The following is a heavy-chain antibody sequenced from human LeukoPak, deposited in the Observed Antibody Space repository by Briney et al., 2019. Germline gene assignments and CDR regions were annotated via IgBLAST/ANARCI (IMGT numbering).Heavy chain of an antibody. CDR3: AREACSDGVCYFEY. V-gene: IGHV1-18*01. J-gene: IGHJ4*02. CDR2: ISAYNGDT. D-gene: IGHD2-8*01. Sequence: ASVKVSCKASGYTFTNYGFSWVRQAPGEGLEWMGWISAYNGDTKYAQKFQGGVTITTDTSATTVYMELGSLRFGDAAVYYCAREACSDGVCYFEYWGQGTLVTVSS. CDR1: GYTFTNYG.